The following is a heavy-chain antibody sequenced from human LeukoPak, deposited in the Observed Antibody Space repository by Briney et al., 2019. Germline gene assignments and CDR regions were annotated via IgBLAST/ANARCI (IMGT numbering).Heavy chain of an antibody. CDR3: ARDLGYSSEDY. J-gene: IGHJ4*02. CDR2: ISPDGGDR. Sequence: ETLSLTCTVSGGSISSSSYYWGWIRQPPGKGLEWVANISPDGGDRYYVDSVKGRFIISRDNAENSLYMYLNSLRTDDTAVYYCARDLGYSSEDYWGQGTLVTVSS. CDR1: GGSISSSSYY. V-gene: IGHV3-7*01. D-gene: IGHD6-19*01.